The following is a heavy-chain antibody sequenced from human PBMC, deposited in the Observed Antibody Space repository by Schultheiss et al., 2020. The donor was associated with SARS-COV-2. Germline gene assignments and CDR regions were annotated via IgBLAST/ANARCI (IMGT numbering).Heavy chain of an antibody. D-gene: IGHD2-2*02. J-gene: IGHJ6*02. CDR1: GYTFTGYY. Sequence: GESLKISCKASGYTFTGYYMHWVRQAPGQGLEWMGWINPNSGGTNYAQKFQGWVTMTRDTSISTAYMELSRLRSDDTAVYYCARCISVPAAIGCGMDVWGQGTTVTVSS. CDR2: INPNSGGT. V-gene: IGHV1-2*04. CDR3: ARCISVPAAIGCGMDV.